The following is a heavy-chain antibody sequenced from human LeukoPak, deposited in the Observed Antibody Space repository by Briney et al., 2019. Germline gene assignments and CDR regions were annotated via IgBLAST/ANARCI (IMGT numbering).Heavy chain of an antibody. J-gene: IGHJ4*02. D-gene: IGHD3-10*01. Sequence: NASETLSLTCAVYGGSFSGYYWSWIRQPPGKGLEWIGEINHSGSTNYNPSLKSRVTISVDTSKNQFSLKLSSVTAADTAVYCCARDPRGVIIKDYWGQGTLVTVSS. CDR3: ARDPRGVIIKDY. CDR2: INHSGST. CDR1: GGSFSGYY. V-gene: IGHV4-34*01.